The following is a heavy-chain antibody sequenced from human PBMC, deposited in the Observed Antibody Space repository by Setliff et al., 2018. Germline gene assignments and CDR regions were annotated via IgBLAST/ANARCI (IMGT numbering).Heavy chain of an antibody. J-gene: IGHJ4*02. CDR2: ISAYNGHT. V-gene: IGHV1-18*01. CDR3: LRLVRYCTTIACHRTLGEEV. Sequence: ASVKVSCKASGYNFAESIVSWVRQAPGQGLEWMGWISAYNGHTYSAQKFQARVTLTTDTSTNMAYMELRGLRSDDTAIYYCLRLVRYCTTIACHRTLGEEVWGQETLVTVSS. D-gene: IGHD2-8*01. CDR1: GYNFAESI.